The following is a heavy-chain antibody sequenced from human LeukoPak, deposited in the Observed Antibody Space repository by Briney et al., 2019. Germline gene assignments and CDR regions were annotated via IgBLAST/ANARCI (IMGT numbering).Heavy chain of an antibody. CDR2: ISGSRATA. Sequence: PGGSLRLSCAASGITFSRINWVRQAPGKGLEWVAYISGSRATAYYADSVKGRFTISSDDAKTSVFLQMNSLTAEDTAVYYCANAPLAYRRSYFDNWGQGAPVVVSA. CDR1: GITFSR. D-gene: IGHD2-21*01. J-gene: IGHJ4*02. V-gene: IGHV3-48*04. CDR3: ANAPLAYRRSYFDN.